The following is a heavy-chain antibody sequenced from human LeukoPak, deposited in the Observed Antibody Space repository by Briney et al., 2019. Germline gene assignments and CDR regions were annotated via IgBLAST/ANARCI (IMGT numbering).Heavy chain of an antibody. Sequence: ASVKVSCKASGYTFTGYYMHWVRQAPGQGLEWRGWINPNSGGTNYAQKFQGRVTMTRDTSISTAYMELSRLRSDDTAVYYCARVGATRSYFDYWGQGTLVTVSS. J-gene: IGHJ4*02. CDR3: ARVGATRSYFDY. D-gene: IGHD5-24*01. CDR2: INPNSGGT. CDR1: GYTFTGYY. V-gene: IGHV1-2*02.